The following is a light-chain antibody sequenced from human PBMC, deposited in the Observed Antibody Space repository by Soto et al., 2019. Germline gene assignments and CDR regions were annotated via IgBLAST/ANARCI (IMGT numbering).Light chain of an antibody. CDR1: SSDVGGYNY. CDR2: EVS. Sequence: QSALTQPASVSGSPGQSITISCTGTSSDVGGYNYVSWYQQHPRKAPKLMIYEVSDRPSGVSDRFSGSKSGNTASLTISGLQAEDEADYYCSSFTTSNTLVFATGTKVTVL. J-gene: IGLJ1*01. CDR3: SSFTTSNTLV. V-gene: IGLV2-14*01.